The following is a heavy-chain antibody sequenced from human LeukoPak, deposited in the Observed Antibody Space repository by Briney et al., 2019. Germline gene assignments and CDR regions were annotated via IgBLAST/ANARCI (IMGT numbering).Heavy chain of an antibody. D-gene: IGHD3-22*01. CDR1: GGSFSGYY. Sequence: SKTLSLTCAVYGGSFSGYYWSWIRQPPGKGLEWIGEINHSGSTNYNPSLKSRVTISVDTSKNQFSLKLSSVTAADTAVYYCARKEDSSGFYENTSNWFDPWGQGTLVTVSS. J-gene: IGHJ5*02. CDR3: ARKEDSSGFYENTSNWFDP. V-gene: IGHV4-34*01. CDR2: INHSGST.